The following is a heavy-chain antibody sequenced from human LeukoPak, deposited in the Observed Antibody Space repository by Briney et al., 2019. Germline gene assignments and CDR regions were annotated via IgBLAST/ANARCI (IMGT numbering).Heavy chain of an antibody. J-gene: IGHJ3*02. V-gene: IGHV3-7*01. Sequence: GGSLRLSCAASGFTFSSYWMSWVRQAPGKGLEWVANIKQDGSEKYYVDSVKGRFTISRDNAKNSLYLQMNSLRAEDTAVYYCARDILAAAGTYPDAFDIWGQGTMVTVSS. CDR1: GFTFSSYW. CDR2: IKQDGSEK. D-gene: IGHD6-13*01. CDR3: ARDILAAAGTYPDAFDI.